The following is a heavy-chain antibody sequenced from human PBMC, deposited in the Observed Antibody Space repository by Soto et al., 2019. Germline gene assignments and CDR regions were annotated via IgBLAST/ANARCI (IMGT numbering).Heavy chain of an antibody. Sequence: PGGSLRLSCATSGFTFSSSGMHWVRQAPGKGLEWVASVSYDESNKYYADSVKGRFTISRDDSKNTLYLQMNSLRAEDTAVYYCVKAPSKTAIFASHFDYWGQGTLVTVSS. CDR1: GFTFSSSG. CDR2: VSYDESNK. V-gene: IGHV3-30*18. D-gene: IGHD5-18*01. CDR3: VKAPSKTAIFASHFDY. J-gene: IGHJ4*02.